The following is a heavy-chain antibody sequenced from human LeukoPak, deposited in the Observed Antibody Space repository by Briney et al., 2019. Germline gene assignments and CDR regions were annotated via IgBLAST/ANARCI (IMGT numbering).Heavy chain of an antibody. Sequence: GGSLRLSCAASGFTFSSYEMNWVRQAPGKGLEWVSYISSSGSTIYYADSVKGRFTISRDNAKNSLFLQMNSLRAEDTSVYYCARVRENRWFDLWGQGTLVTVSS. D-gene: IGHD1-14*01. CDR1: GFTFSSYE. J-gene: IGHJ5*02. CDR3: ARVRENRWFDL. CDR2: ISSSGSTI. V-gene: IGHV3-48*03.